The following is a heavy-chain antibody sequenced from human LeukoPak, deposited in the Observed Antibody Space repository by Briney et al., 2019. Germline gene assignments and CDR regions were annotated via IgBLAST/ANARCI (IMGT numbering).Heavy chain of an antibody. CDR1: GFTVSSNY. J-gene: IGHJ4*02. CDR2: IYSRGAT. Sequence: GGSLRLSCAASGFTVSSNYMSWVRQAPGKGLECVSVIYSRGATYYTDSVKGRFTISRDNSKNTLYLQMNSLRAEDTAVYYCARGGYDSGSYYKGPLYYFDYWGQGTLVTVSS. V-gene: IGHV3-53*01. D-gene: IGHD3-10*01. CDR3: ARGGYDSGSYYKGPLYYFDY.